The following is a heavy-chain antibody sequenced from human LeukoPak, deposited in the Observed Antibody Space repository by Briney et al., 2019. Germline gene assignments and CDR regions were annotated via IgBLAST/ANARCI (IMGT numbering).Heavy chain of an antibody. V-gene: IGHV4-4*07. Sequence: SETLSLTCPVSGASMSSSYWSWIRQPAGKGLEWIGRIYTSGVTSYNPSLKSRVIMSIDASKNQFSLNLSSVIAADTAVYYCSRGSYNSWSWGQGTLVTVSS. D-gene: IGHD3-10*01. CDR2: IYTSGVT. CDR3: SRGSYNSWS. J-gene: IGHJ5*02. CDR1: GASMSSSY.